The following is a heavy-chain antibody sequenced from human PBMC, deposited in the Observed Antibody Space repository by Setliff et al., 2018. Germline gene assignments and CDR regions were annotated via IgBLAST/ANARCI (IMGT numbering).Heavy chain of an antibody. V-gene: IGHV1-18*01. CDR2: IITNTGKT. J-gene: IGHJ3*01. CDR1: GYTFTNYG. Sequence: RASVKVSCKASGYTFTNYGFTWVRQAPGQGLEWMGMIITNTGKTSYPKKFQGRVTMTTDTYTGTGYMELRSLTSDDTAVYFCARFGGSCSSSSCYASDLWGQGTMVTV. D-gene: IGHD2-2*01. CDR3: ARFGGSCSSSSCYASDL.